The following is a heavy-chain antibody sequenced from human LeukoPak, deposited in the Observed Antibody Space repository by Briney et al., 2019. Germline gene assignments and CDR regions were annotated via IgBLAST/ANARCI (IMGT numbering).Heavy chain of an antibody. V-gene: IGHV3-30*02. Sequence: GGSLRLSCAASGFTFSSYGMHWVRQAAGKGREWVAFIRYDGSNKYYADSVKGRFTISRDNSKNTLYLQMNSLRAEDTAVFYCAKDKELYYYGSGSLWLDYWGQGTLVTVS. CDR2: IRYDGSNK. D-gene: IGHD3-10*01. CDR1: GFTFSSYG. J-gene: IGHJ4*02. CDR3: AKDKELYYYGSGSLWLDY.